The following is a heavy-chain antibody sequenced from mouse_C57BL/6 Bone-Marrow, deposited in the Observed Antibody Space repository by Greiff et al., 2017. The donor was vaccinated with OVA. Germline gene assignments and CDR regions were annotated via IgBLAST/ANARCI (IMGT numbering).Heavy chain of an antibody. D-gene: IGHD3-3*01. CDR3: ARSGGTDYAMDY. CDR1: GYTFTSYW. J-gene: IGHJ4*01. Sequence: QVQLQPPGAELVMPGASVKLSCKASGYTFTSYWMHWVKQRPGQGLEWIGEIDPSDSYTNYNQKFKGKSTLTVDKSSSPAYMQLSSLTSEDSAVYYCARSGGTDYAMDYWGQGTSVTVSS. CDR2: IDPSDSYT. V-gene: IGHV1-69*01.